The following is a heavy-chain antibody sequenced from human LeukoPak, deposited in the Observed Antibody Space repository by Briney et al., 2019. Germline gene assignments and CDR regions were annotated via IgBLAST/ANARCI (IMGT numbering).Heavy chain of an antibody. CDR2: IGGSGVTT. D-gene: IGHD3-22*01. V-gene: IGHV3-23*01. CDR1: GFTFTNYG. CDR3: AKLSSSGSDY. J-gene: IGHJ4*02. Sequence: PGGSLRLSCAASGFTFTNYGMSWVRQAPGKGLEWVSSIGGSGVTTYYADSVKGWFTISRDNSKNTLSLQMNSLRGEDTALYYCAKLSSSGSDYWGQGTLVTVCS.